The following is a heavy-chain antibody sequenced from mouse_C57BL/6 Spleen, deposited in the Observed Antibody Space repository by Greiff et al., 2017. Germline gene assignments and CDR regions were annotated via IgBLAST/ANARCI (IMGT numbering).Heavy chain of an antibody. D-gene: IGHD1-1*01. CDR3: ARADYYCSSYGWYFDY. Sequence: QVQLQQPGAELVRPGSSVKLSCKASGYTFTSYWMHWVKQRPIQGLEWIGNIDPSDSATHYNQKFKGKATLTVDKSSSTAYMQLSSLTSEDSAVYYCARADYYCSSYGWYFDYWGKGTTVTVSS. V-gene: IGHV1-52*01. CDR2: IDPSDSAT. J-gene: IGHJ1*03. CDR1: GYTFTSYW.